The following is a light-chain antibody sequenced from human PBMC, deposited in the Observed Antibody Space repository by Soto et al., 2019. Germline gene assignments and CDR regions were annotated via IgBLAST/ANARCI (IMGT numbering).Light chain of an antibody. CDR1: QSIGKY. J-gene: IGKJ1*01. CDR2: DTS. Sequence: EIVLTQFPVTLSLSPGERVTLSCRASQSIGKYLAWYQQRPGQAPRLLFYDTSNRATGIPPRFSGSGSGTDFTITISSLEPEDFAVYYCQQRSDWPWTFGQGTKVEVK. V-gene: IGKV3-11*01. CDR3: QQRSDWPWT.